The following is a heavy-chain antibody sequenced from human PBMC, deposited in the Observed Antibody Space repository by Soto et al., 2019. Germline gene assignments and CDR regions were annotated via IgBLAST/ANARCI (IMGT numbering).Heavy chain of an antibody. Sequence: QVQLVESGGGVVQPGRSLRLSCAASGFTFSSYGMHWVRQAPGKGLEWVALISYDGSDKYYAVSVKGRFTISRDNSKNTLQLQMNSLTVEDTAAYYCGAGQYFSDYLGQGTLFTVSA. V-gene: IGHV3-30*03. CDR1: GFTFSSYG. CDR2: ISYDGSDK. D-gene: IGHD6-13*01. J-gene: IGHJ4*02. CDR3: GAGQYFSDY.